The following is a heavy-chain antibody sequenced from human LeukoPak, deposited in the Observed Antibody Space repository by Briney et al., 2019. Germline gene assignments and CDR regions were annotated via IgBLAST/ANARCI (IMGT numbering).Heavy chain of an antibody. D-gene: IGHD5-18*01. CDR3: ARMGEYSYGGSYYFDY. CDR1: GFSLSTSGMR. Sequence: SGPTLVNPTQTLTLTCTFSGFSLSTSGMRVSWIRQPPGKALEWLARIDWDDDKFYSTSLKTRLTISKETSKNQVVLTMTNMDPVDTGTYYCARMGEYSYGGSYYFDYWGQGTLVTVSS. J-gene: IGHJ4*02. CDR2: IDWDDDK. V-gene: IGHV2-70*04.